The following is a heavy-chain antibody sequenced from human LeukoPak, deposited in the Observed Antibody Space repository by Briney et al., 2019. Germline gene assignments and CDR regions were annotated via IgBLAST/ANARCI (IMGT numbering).Heavy chain of an antibody. CDR1: GYTFTGYY. Sequence: GASVKVSCKASGYTFTGYYMHWVRQAPGQGLEWMGWINPNSGGTNYAQKFQGRVTMTRDTSISTAYMELSRLRSDDTAVYYCARVIEFLGYGSGSYYNLGYWGQGTLVTVSS. J-gene: IGHJ4*02. V-gene: IGHV1-2*02. CDR3: ARVIEFLGYGSGSYYNLGY. D-gene: IGHD3-10*01. CDR2: INPNSGGT.